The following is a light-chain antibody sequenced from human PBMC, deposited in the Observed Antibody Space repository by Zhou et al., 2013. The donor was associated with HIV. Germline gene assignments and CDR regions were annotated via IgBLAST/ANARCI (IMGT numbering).Light chain of an antibody. J-gene: IGKJ2*01. CDR3: QQYSSWPQRT. CDR1: QSVSSN. V-gene: IGKV3-15*01. CDR2: GAS. Sequence: EIVMTQSPATLSVSPGERATLFCKASQSVSSNLAWYQQKPGQAPRLLIYGASTGATSIPARFSGSGSGTEFTLTISSVQSEDFAVYYCQQYSSWPQRTFGQGTKLEIK.